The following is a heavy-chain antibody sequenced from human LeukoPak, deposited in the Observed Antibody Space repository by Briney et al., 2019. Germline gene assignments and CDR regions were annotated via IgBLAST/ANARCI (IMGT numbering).Heavy chain of an antibody. J-gene: IGHJ4*02. CDR2: MNGDGNEM. D-gene: IGHD3-22*01. V-gene: IGHV3-7*01. CDR3: ERDHHGGYYDSSGYSFDY. CDR1: GFTFTSYW. Sequence: GGSLRLSCTASGFTFTSYWLGWVRQAPGKGLEWVTAMNGDGNEMYYVDSVKGRFTVSRDNAKNSLYLQMNSLRAEDTAVYYCERDHHGGYYDSSGYSFDYWGQGTLVTVSS.